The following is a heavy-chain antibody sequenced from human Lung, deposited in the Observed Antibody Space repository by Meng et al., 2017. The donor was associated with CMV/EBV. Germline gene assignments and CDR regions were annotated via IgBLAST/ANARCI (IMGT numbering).Heavy chain of an antibody. Sequence: ASVXVSCKASGYTFTSYDINWVRQAPGQGLEWMGWMNANSGNTGYDQKFERRVTMTRDTSISSAFMELSSLTSEDTAVYYCARGMNDDFWSGAFDVWGQGTMVTVSS. CDR3: ARGMNDDFWSGAFDV. J-gene: IGHJ3*01. D-gene: IGHD3-3*01. V-gene: IGHV1-8*01. CDR1: GYTFTSYD. CDR2: MNANSGNT.